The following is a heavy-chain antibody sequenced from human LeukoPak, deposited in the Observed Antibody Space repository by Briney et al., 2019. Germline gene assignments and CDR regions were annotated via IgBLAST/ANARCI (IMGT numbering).Heavy chain of an antibody. CDR1: GFVFSSYW. V-gene: IGHV3-7*01. CDR3: ARSRYDGSGYYGIIDY. Sequence: GGSLRLSCAASGFVFSSYWMSWVRQAPGKGLEWVANIKQDGSDKQYVDSVKGRFTISRDNAKNSLYLQMNSLRGEDTAVYYCARSRYDGSGYYGIIDYWGQGTLVTVSS. D-gene: IGHD3-22*01. CDR2: IKQDGSDK. J-gene: IGHJ4*02.